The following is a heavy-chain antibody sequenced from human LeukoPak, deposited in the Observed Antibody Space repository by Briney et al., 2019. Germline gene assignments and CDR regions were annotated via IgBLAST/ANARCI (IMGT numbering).Heavy chain of an antibody. Sequence: GGSLRLSCAASGFPFSYAWMTWVRQPPGKGLEWVGRIRSKTDGGTTDYPAPVKGRFTISRDDSKNTLYLQMNSLKTEDTAMYYCTTDSRLDGDDYFDCWGQGTLVTVS. D-gene: IGHD3-10*01. CDR3: TTDSRLDGDDYFDC. CDR1: GFPFSYAW. J-gene: IGHJ4*02. V-gene: IGHV3-15*01. CDR2: IRSKTDGGTT.